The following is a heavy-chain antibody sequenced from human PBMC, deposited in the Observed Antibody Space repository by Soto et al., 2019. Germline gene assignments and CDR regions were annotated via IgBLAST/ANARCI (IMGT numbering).Heavy chain of an antibody. J-gene: IGHJ4*02. Sequence: GGSLRLSCAASGFTFSSYAMSWVRQAPGKGLEWVSAISGSGGSTYYADSVKGRFTISRDNSKNTLYLQMNSLRAEDTSVYYCAKGEIATITYFDYWGQGTLVTVSS. CDR2: ISGSGGST. D-gene: IGHD1-1*01. CDR3: AKGEIATITYFDY. CDR1: GFTFSSYA. V-gene: IGHV3-23*01.